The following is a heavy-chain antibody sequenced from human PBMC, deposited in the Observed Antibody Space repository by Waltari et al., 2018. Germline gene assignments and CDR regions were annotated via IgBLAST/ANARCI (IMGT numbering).Heavy chain of an antibody. Sequence: EVQLVESGGGLVQPGGSLRLSCIVPCVPLHNCWMSWVRQAPGKGLEWVANIKEDGTEKHYVDSVKGRFTISRDNAKNSLFLQMNNLRVEDTAVYYCARTYGGGYWGQGTLVTVSS. V-gene: IGHV3-7*01. D-gene: IGHD4-17*01. CDR1: CVPLHNCW. CDR2: IKEDGTEK. CDR3: ARTYGGGY. J-gene: IGHJ4*02.